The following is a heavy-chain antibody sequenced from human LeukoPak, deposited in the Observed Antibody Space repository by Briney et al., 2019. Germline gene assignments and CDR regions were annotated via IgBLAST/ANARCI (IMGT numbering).Heavy chain of an antibody. Sequence: GGSLRLSCAASGFTFSSYDMHWVRQATGKGLEWVSAIGTAGDTYYPGSVKGRFTISRENAKNSLYLQMNSLRAGDTAVYYCARKGARGLVDPWGQGTLVTGFS. CDR2: IGTAGDT. V-gene: IGHV3-13*01. D-gene: IGHD3-16*01. J-gene: IGHJ5*01. CDR3: ARKGARGLVDP. CDR1: GFTFSSYD.